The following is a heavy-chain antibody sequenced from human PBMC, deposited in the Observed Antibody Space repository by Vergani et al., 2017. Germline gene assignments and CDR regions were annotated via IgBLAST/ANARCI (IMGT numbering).Heavy chain of an antibody. J-gene: IGHJ3*02. V-gene: IGHV4-31*03. D-gene: IGHD6-13*01. Sequence: QLQLQESGPGLVKPSQTLSLTCTVSGGSISSGGYYWSWIRQHPGKGLEWIGYIYYSGSTYYNPSLKSRVTISVDTSKNQFSLKLSSVTAADTAVYYGARDRGIAAGDAFDIGGQGTMVTVSS. CDR1: GGSISSGGYY. CDR2: IYYSGST. CDR3: ARDRGIAAGDAFDI.